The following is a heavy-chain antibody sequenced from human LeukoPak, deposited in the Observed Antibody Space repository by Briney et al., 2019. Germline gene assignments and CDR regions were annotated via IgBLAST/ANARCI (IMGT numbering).Heavy chain of an antibody. Sequence: ASVKVSCKASGYTFTSYYMHWVRQAPGQGLEWMGIINPSGGSTSYAQKFQGRVTMTRDTSTSTVYMELSSLSSEDTAVYYCARVFSDILTDDAFDIWGQGTMVTVSS. J-gene: IGHJ3*02. CDR3: ARVFSDILTDDAFDI. V-gene: IGHV1-46*01. D-gene: IGHD3-9*01. CDR1: GYTFTSYY. CDR2: INPSGGST.